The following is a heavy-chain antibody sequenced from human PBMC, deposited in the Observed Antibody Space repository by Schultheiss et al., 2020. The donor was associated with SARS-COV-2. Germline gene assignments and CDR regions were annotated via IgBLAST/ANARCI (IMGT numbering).Heavy chain of an antibody. CDR2: IYYSGST. D-gene: IGHD4-17*01. CDR1: GGSFSGYY. CDR3: AKDSLDYGDYDGMDV. V-gene: IGHV4-34*09. Sequence: SETLSLTCAVYGGSFSGYYWSWIRQPPGKGLEWIGYIYYSGSTNYNPSLKSRVTISVDTSKNQFSLKLSSVTAADTAVYYCAKDSLDYGDYDGMDVWGQGTTVTVSS. J-gene: IGHJ6*02.